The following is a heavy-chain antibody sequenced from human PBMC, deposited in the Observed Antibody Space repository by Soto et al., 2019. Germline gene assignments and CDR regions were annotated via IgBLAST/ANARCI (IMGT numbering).Heavy chain of an antibody. CDR2: ISYSGETK. Sequence: GGALRLSCVTSVFTFTKYSMNWLRQAPVKVLEWVSYISYSGETKYYADSLKGRYAISRDDAKNSVYLQMSSLRDEDTAFYYCVRGVVVVVGSTAENFDHWGQGTLVTVSS. V-gene: IGHV3-48*02. CDR3: VRGVVVVVGSTAENFDH. CDR1: VFTFTKYS. J-gene: IGHJ4*02. D-gene: IGHD2-15*01.